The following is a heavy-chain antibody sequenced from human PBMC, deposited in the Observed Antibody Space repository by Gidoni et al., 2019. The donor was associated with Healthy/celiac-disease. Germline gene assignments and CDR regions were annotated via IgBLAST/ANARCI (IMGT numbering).Heavy chain of an antibody. V-gene: IGHV4-39*07. CDR3: ARAIAAPWVFDY. D-gene: IGHD6-6*01. Sequence: QLQLQESGPGLVQPSETLSLTCTVSGGSISSSSYYWGWIRQPPGKGLEWIGSIYYSGSTYYNPSLKSRVTISVDTSKNQFSLKLSSVTAADTAVYYCARAIAAPWVFDYWGQGTLVTVSS. CDR2: IYYSGST. CDR1: GGSISSSSYY. J-gene: IGHJ4*02.